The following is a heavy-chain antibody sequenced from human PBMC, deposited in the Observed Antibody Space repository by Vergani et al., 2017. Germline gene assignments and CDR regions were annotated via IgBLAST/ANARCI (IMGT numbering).Heavy chain of an antibody. CDR2: IRSDGSNR. D-gene: IGHD4-23*01. CDR1: GFTFSYYA. CDR3: AKALDYGGPWYIDL. V-gene: IGHV3-30*02. Sequence: IQVLESGGGLVQPGGSLRLSCAASGFTFSYYAMHWVRQAPGKGLEWVTFIRSDGSNRYYTKSVKGRFTISRDNSKDTLYLQLNSLRAEDTAVYYCAKALDYGGPWYIDLWGRGTLVTVSS. J-gene: IGHJ2*01.